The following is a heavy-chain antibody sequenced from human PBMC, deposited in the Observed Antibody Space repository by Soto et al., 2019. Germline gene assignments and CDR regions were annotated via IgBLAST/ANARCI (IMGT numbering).Heavy chain of an antibody. V-gene: IGHV4-4*07. J-gene: IGHJ3*02. D-gene: IGHD3-22*01. CDR3: ARGGDMIVVVGYAFDI. CDR2: IYTSGST. CDR1: GGSISSYY. Sequence: SETLSLTCTVSGGSISSYYWSWIRQPAGKGLEWIGRIYTSGSTNYNPSLKSRVTMSVDTSKNQFSLKLSSVTAADTAVYYCARGGDMIVVVGYAFDIWGQGTMVTVSS.